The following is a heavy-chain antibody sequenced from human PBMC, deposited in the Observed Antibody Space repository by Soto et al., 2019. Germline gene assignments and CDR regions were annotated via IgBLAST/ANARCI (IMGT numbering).Heavy chain of an antibody. D-gene: IGHD5-18*01. V-gene: IGHV1-18*01. CDR3: ARDIQLGTYYYYYGMDV. Sequence: ASVKVSCQASGYTFTSYGISWVRQAPGQGLEWMGWISAYNGNTNYAQKLQGRVTMTADTSTSTAYMELRSLRSDDTAVYYCARDIQLGTYYYYYGMDVWGQGTTVTV. CDR2: ISAYNGNT. CDR1: GYTFTSYG. J-gene: IGHJ6*02.